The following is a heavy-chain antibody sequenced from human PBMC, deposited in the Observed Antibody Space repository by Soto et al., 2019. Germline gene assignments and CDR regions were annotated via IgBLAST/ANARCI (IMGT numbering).Heavy chain of an antibody. Sequence: GGSLRLSCAASGFTFSSYSMNWVRQAPGKGLEWVSSISSSSSYIYYADSVKGRFTISRDNAKNSLYLQMNSLIAEDTAVYYCARSGSHYDILTGYWDDAFDIWGQGTMVTVSS. CDR1: GFTFSSYS. CDR3: ARSGSHYDILTGYWDDAFDI. V-gene: IGHV3-21*01. D-gene: IGHD3-9*01. J-gene: IGHJ3*02. CDR2: ISSSSSYI.